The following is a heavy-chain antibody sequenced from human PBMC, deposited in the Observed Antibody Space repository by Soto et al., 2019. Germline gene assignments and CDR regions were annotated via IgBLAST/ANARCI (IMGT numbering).Heavy chain of an antibody. CDR3: ARQGYSSGWYAWFDP. CDR2: IYYSGST. J-gene: IGHJ5*02. V-gene: IGHV4-59*08. Sequence: QVQLQESGPGLVKPSETLSLTCTVSGGSISSYYWSWIRQPPGKGLEWIGYIYYSGSTNYNPSLKGRVTIAVDTSKNQFSLKLSSVTAADTAVYYCARQGYSSGWYAWFDPWGQGTLVTVSS. CDR1: GGSISSYY. D-gene: IGHD6-19*01.